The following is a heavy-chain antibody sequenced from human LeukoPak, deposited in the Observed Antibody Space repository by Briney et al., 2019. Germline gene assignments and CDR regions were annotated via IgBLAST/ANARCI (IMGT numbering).Heavy chain of an antibody. V-gene: IGHV4-39*07. Sequence: SETLSLTCTVSGGSISSSSYYWGWIRQPPGKGLEWIGSIYYSGSTYYNPSLKSRVTISVDTSKNQSSLKLSSVTAADTAVYYCARDLVSWFDPWGQGTLVTVSS. D-gene: IGHD1-26*01. CDR3: ARDLVSWFDP. CDR1: GGSISSSSYY. J-gene: IGHJ5*02. CDR2: IYYSGST.